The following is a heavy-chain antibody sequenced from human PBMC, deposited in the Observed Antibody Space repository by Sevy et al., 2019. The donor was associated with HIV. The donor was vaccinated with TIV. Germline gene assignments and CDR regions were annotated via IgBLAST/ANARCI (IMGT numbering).Heavy chain of an antibody. J-gene: IGHJ3*01. Sequence: GGSLRLSCEASGFTFSSLSMSWVRQAPGKGLEWVSYIGSDGTTKHYAESMRGRFTISRDNAKNSLYLQINSLRAEDTAVYYCAATSGTWDDAFDLWGQGTMVTVSS. V-gene: IGHV3-48*01. CDR3: AATSGTWDDAFDL. D-gene: IGHD2-15*01. CDR2: IGSDGTTK. CDR1: GFTFSSLS.